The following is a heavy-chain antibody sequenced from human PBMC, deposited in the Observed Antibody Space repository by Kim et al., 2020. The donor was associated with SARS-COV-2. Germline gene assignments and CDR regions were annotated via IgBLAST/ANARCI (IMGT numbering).Heavy chain of an antibody. CDR1: GGSFSGYY. CDR2: INHSGST. J-gene: IGHJ6*03. CDR3: ARGTRQWLVRGPYYYYMDV. V-gene: IGHV4-34*01. Sequence: SETLSLTCAVYGGSFSGYYWSWIRQPPGKGLEWIGEINHSGSTNYNPSLKCRVTISVDTSKNQFSLKLSSVTAADTAVYYCARGTRQWLVRGPYYYYMDVWGKGTTVTVSS. D-gene: IGHD6-19*01.